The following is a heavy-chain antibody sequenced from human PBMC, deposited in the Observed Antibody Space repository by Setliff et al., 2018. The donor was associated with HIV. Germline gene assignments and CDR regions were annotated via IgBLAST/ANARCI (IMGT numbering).Heavy chain of an antibody. CDR1: GYSLSTYA. CDR3: ARGPNYYDSSGYYYRDAFDI. Sequence: ASVKVSCKASGYSLSTYAISWVRQAPGQGLEWMGWIDSNNGNRNFAQKFRGRVTMTTDISTNTAYMELSSLRSEDTAVYYCARGPNYYDSSGYYYRDAFDIWGQGTMVTVSS. D-gene: IGHD3-22*01. CDR2: IDSNNGNR. J-gene: IGHJ3*02. V-gene: IGHV1-18*01.